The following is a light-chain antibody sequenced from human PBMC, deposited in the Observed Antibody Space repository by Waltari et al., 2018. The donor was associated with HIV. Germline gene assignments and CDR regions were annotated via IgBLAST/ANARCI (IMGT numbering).Light chain of an antibody. J-gene: IGLJ2*01. Sequence: QSVLTQPPSVSAAPGQKVTFSCSGSTSNIGTTFVSWYQQLPEAAPKLIIYDNNKRPSGVPDRFSGSKSATSATLAITGLQTGDEADYYCGTWDSSVSAGVFGGGTKLTVL. CDR1: TSNIGTTF. V-gene: IGLV1-51*01. CDR3: GTWDSSVSAGV. CDR2: DNN.